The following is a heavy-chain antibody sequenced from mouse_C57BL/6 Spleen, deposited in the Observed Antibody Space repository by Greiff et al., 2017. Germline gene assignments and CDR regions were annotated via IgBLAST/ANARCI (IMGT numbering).Heavy chain of an antibody. V-gene: IGHV1-15*01. CDR3: TREFAY. CDR2: IDPETGGT. Sequence: QVQLQPSGAELVRPGASVTLSCKASGYTFTDYEMHWVKQTPVHGLEWIGAIDPETGGTAYNQKFKGKAILTADKSSSTAYMELRSLTSEDSAVYYCTREFAYWGQGTLVTVSA. J-gene: IGHJ3*01. CDR1: GYTFTDYE.